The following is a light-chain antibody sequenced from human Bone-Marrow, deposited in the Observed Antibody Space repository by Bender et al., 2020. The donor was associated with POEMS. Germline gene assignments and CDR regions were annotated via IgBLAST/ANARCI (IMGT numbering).Light chain of an antibody. CDR1: TSNIGAGHD. J-gene: IGLJ1*01. CDR3: SAHTTTGTHV. V-gene: IGLV1-40*01. Sequence: QSVLTQPPSVSGAPGQRATISCTGTTSNIGAGHDVHWYRQVPGSAPLLLIYTNNNRPSGVPDRFSTSTSGTSASLAITGLQTEDEADYYCSAHTTTGTHVFGSGTKVTVL. CDR2: TNN.